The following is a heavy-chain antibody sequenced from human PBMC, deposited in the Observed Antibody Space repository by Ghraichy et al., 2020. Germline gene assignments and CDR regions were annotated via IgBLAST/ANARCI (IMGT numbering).Heavy chain of an antibody. CDR3: ARLGLSSWGIAAAASGAFDI. D-gene: IGHD6-13*01. V-gene: IGHV4-34*01. Sequence: SETLSLTCAVYGGSFSGYYWSWIRQPPGKGLEWIGEINHSGSTNYNPSLKSRVTISVDTSKNQFSLKLSSVTAADTAVYYCARLGLSSWGIAAAASGAFDIWGQGTMVTVSS. CDR1: GGSFSGYY. J-gene: IGHJ3*02. CDR2: INHSGST.